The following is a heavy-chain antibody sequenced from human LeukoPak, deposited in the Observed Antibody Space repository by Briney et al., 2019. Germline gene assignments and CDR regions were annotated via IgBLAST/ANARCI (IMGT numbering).Heavy chain of an antibody. CDR3: ARDKLLEYGNWFDP. CDR1: GFTFSSYG. CDR2: ISYDGSNQ. Sequence: GGSLRLSCTASGFTFSSYGMHWVRQAPGKGLEWVAFISYDGSNQYYPDSVQGRFTVSRDNSKNTLYLQMNSLRVDDAAVYYCARDKLLEYGNWFDPWGQGTLVTVSS. V-gene: IGHV3-30*03. J-gene: IGHJ5*02. D-gene: IGHD4/OR15-4a*01.